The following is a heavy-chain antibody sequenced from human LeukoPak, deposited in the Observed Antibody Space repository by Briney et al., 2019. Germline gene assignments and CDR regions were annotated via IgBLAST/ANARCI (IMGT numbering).Heavy chain of an antibody. J-gene: IGHJ4*02. D-gene: IGHD6-13*01. CDR3: AREGYSPY. CDR2: ISSSGNTI. V-gene: IGHV3-48*01. CDR1: GFTFSSYS. Sequence: GGSLRLSCAASGFTFSSYSMNWVRQAPGKGLEWVSYISSSGNTIYYADSVKGRFTISRDNAKNSLYLQMNSLRAEDTSVYYCAREGYSPYWGQGTLVTVSS.